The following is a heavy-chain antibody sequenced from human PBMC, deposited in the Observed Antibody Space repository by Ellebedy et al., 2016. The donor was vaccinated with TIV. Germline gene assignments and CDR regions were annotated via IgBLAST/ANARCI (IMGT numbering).Heavy chain of an antibody. CDR1: GYTSTSYA. D-gene: IGHD4-17*01. V-gene: IGHV1-3*01. CDR2: INAGNGNT. Sequence: ASVKVSCXASGYTSTSYAMHWVRQAPGQRLEWMGWINAGNGNTKYSQKFQGRVTITRDTSASTAYMELSSLRSEDTAVYYCARPFNGEAVPVSQFDYWGQGTLVTVSS. CDR3: ARPFNGEAVPVSQFDY. J-gene: IGHJ4*02.